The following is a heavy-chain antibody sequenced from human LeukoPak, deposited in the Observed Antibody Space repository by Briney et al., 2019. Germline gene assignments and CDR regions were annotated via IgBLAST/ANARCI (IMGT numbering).Heavy chain of an antibody. CDR1: GYTFTGYY. CDR3: ARGHYDGYFDS. Sequence: GASVKVSCKASGYTFTGYYMHWVRQAPGQGLEWMGWINPNSGGTNYAQMFQGRVTMTRDTSISTGYMELSRLRSDDTAVYYCARGHYDGYFDSWGQGTLVTVPS. CDR2: INPNSGGT. V-gene: IGHV1-2*02. D-gene: IGHD3-10*01. J-gene: IGHJ4*02.